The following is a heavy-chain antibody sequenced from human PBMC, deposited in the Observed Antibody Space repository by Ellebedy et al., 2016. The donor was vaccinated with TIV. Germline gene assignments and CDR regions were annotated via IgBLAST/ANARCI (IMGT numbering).Heavy chain of an antibody. Sequence: ASVKVSCXASGYTFTSYGISWVRQAPGQGLEWTGWISAYNGNTNYAQKLQGRVTMTTDTSTSTAYMELRSLRSDDTAVYYCAREKMITFGGVIVKYYYGMDVWGQGATVTVSS. CDR1: GYTFTSYG. D-gene: IGHD3-16*02. CDR2: ISAYNGNT. J-gene: IGHJ6*02. V-gene: IGHV1-18*04. CDR3: AREKMITFGGVIVKYYYGMDV.